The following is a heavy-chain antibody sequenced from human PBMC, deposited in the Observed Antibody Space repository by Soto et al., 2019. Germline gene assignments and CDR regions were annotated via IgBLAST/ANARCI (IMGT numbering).Heavy chain of an antibody. CDR1: GFTFSSYA. Sequence: PGGSLRLSCAASGFTFSSYAMSWVRQAPGKGLEWVSAISGSGGSTYYADSVKGRFTISRDNSKNTLYLQMNSLRAEDTAVYYCARAHYGSGSYYPHRHSDYWGQGTLVTVSS. D-gene: IGHD3-10*01. V-gene: IGHV3-23*01. J-gene: IGHJ4*02. CDR2: ISGSGGST. CDR3: ARAHYGSGSYYPHRHSDY.